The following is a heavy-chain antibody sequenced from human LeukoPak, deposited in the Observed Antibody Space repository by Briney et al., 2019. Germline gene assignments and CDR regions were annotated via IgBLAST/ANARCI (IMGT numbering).Heavy chain of an antibody. Sequence: SETLSLTCTVSGGSISSYYWSWIRQPPGKGLEWIGEINHSGSTNYNPSLKSRVTISVDTSKNQLSLKLSSVTAADTAVYYCARGGYDLDPWGQGTLVTVSS. CDR2: INHSGST. CDR3: ARGGYDLDP. D-gene: IGHD2-2*01. V-gene: IGHV4-34*01. J-gene: IGHJ5*02. CDR1: GGSISSYY.